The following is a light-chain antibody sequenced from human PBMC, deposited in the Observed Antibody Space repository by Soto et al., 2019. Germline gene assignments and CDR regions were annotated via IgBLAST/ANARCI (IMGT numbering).Light chain of an antibody. V-gene: IGKV1-39*02. CDR3: LHHGSSLWT. CDR1: ETISHF. Sequence: DIRMTQSPYLLSASLGDRVTITCRASETISHFLNWYQQRPGKAPKLLIYDASSLQSGVPSRFSGSGSGANFTLTISRLEPEDFAMYYCLHHGSSLWTFGQGTKVDIK. J-gene: IGKJ1*01. CDR2: DAS.